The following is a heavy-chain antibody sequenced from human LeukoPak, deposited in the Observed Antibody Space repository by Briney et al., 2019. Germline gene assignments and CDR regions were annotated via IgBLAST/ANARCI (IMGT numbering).Heavy chain of an antibody. CDR1: GFTFSSFG. Sequence: GGSLRLSCAASGFTFSSFGMHWVRQAPGKGLEWVAVIWYDGNNKYYADSVKGRFTISRVNSKNTLYLQMNSLRAEDTAVYYCARAFTSTGYYYVEYWGQGTLVTVSS. CDR3: ARAFTSTGYYYVEY. CDR2: IWYDGNNK. J-gene: IGHJ4*02. D-gene: IGHD3-22*01. V-gene: IGHV3-33*01.